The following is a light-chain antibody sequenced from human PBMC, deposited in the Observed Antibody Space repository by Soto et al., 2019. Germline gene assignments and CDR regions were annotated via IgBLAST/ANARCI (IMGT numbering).Light chain of an antibody. CDR1: ESVGSTF. J-gene: IGKJ1*01. CDR2: RTS. CDR3: QQCGSSPWT. V-gene: IGKV3-20*01. Sequence: EIVLTQSPGTLSLSPGERATLFCRASESVGSTFLAWYQQKVGQAPRLLISRTSAVAPGIPDRFSGSGSRTEFTLTISRLEPEDFAVYYCQQCGSSPWTFGQGTKVEI.